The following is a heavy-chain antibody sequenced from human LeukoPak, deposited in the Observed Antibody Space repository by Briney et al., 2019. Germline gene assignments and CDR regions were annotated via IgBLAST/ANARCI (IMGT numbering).Heavy chain of an antibody. V-gene: IGHV1-2*02. Sequence: ASVKVSCKASGYTFTGYYMHWVRQAPGQGLEWMGWINPNSGGTNYAQKFQGRVTMTRDTSISTAYMELSRLRSDDTAVYYCARLPVEYCSSTSCPDYWGQGTLVTVSS. CDR3: ARLPVEYCSSTSCPDY. CDR2: INPNSGGT. J-gene: IGHJ4*02. D-gene: IGHD2-2*01. CDR1: GYTFTGYY.